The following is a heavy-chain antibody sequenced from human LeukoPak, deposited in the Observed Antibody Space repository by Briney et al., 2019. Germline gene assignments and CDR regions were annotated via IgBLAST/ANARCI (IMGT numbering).Heavy chain of an antibody. D-gene: IGHD1-26*01. CDR3: ARGASTRDFDY. CDR1: GASISSYY. CDR2: IYYSGST. Sequence: SETLSLTCTVSGASISSYYWSWIRQPPGKGLEWIGYIYYSGSTIYNPALKSRVTISIDTSKNQFSLKLSSVTAADTAMYYCARGASTRDFDYWGQGTLVTVSS. V-gene: IGHV4-59*01. J-gene: IGHJ4*02.